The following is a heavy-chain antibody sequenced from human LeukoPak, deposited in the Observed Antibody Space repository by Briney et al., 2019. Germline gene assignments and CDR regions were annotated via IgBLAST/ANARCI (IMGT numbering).Heavy chain of an antibody. CDR1: GFTFSSYG. V-gene: IGHV3-33*01. Sequence: GRSLRLSCAASGFTFSSYGMHWVRQAPGKGLEWVAVIWYDGSNKYYADSVKGRFTVSRDNSKNTLYLQMNSLRAEDTAVYHCARGATSEDTAIVTGYWGQGTLVTVSS. CDR2: IWYDGSNK. D-gene: IGHD5-18*01. J-gene: IGHJ4*02. CDR3: ARGATSEDTAIVTGY.